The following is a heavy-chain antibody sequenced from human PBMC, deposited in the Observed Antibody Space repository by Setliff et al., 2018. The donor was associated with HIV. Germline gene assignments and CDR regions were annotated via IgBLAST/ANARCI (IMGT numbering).Heavy chain of an antibody. D-gene: IGHD4-17*01. Sequence: SETLSLTCTVSGGSISSYYWSWIRQPPGKGLEWMGYIYYSGSTTDNPSLKGRVPISVDTSKNQFSLKLSSVTAADTAGYYCARDIEEPMTTHAFDIWGQGTMVTVSS. J-gene: IGHJ3*02. CDR3: ARDIEEPMTTHAFDI. CDR1: GGSISSYY. CDR2: IYYSGST. V-gene: IGHV4-59*01.